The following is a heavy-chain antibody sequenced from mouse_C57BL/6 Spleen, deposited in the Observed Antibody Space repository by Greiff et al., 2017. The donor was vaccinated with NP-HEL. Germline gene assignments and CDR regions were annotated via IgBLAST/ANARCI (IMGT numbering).Heavy chain of an antibody. V-gene: IGHV3-8*01. CDR3: ARLRYGSSYSWYFDV. CDR2: ISYSGST. CDR1: GYSITSDY. Sequence: VQLQQSGPGLAKPSQTLSLTCSVTGYSITSDYWNWIRKFPGNKLEYMGYISYSGSTYYNPSLKSRISITRDTSKNQYYLQLNSVTTEDTATYYCARLRYGSSYSWYFDVWGTGTTVTVSS. J-gene: IGHJ1*03. D-gene: IGHD1-1*01.